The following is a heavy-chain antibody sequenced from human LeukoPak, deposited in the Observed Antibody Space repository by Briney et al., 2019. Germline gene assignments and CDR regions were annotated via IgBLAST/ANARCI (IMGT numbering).Heavy chain of an antibody. D-gene: IGHD2-21*02. Sequence: PGRSLRLSCAASGFTFRSYGVHWVRQAPGKGLEWVAVISYDGSHKYYADSVKGRFTISRDNSKNTLYLQMNSLRLEDTAVYHCAKGSGDWGAFDIWGQGTMVTVSS. CDR3: AKGSGDWGAFDI. J-gene: IGHJ3*02. V-gene: IGHV3-30*18. CDR2: ISYDGSHK. CDR1: GFTFRSYG.